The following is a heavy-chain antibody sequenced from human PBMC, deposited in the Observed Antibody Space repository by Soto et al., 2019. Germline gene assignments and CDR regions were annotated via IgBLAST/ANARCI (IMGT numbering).Heavy chain of an antibody. CDR3: AREEYCSSTRCVNWFDP. CDR2: ITNSGNNM. D-gene: IGHD2-2*01. Sequence: PGGSLRLSCAASGFTFGDSYMSWIRQAPGKGLEWVSYITNSGNNMYYADSVKGRFTISRDNAKNSLYLQMNSLRAEDTAVYYCAREEYCSSTRCVNWFDPGGQGTLVTV. J-gene: IGHJ5*02. V-gene: IGHV3-11*01. CDR1: GFTFGDSY.